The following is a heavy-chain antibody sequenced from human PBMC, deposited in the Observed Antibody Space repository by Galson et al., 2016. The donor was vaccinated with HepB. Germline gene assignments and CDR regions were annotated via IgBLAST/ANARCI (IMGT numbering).Heavy chain of an antibody. CDR3: ARVEWLGYYFDY. V-gene: IGHV4-4*02. Sequence: ETLSLTCAVSNASISSSHWWSWVRQPPGKGLEWIGEIYFTGSTNYNPSLKSRVTMSVDKSKNQFSLKLTSVTAADTAIYYCARVEWLGYYFDYWGQGTLVTVSS. CDR1: NASISSSHW. CDR2: IYFTGST. J-gene: IGHJ4*02. D-gene: IGHD6-19*01.